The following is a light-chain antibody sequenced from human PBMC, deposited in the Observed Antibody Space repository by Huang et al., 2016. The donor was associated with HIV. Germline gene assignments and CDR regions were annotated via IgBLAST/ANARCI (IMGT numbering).Light chain of an antibody. CDR3: MQALQTPT. CDR2: LGS. CDR1: QSLLHSNGYNY. Sequence: DIVMTQSPLSLPVTPGEPASISCRSSQSLLHSNGYNYLDWYLQKSGQSPQLLIDLGSNRASGVPDRFSGSGSGTDFTLKISRVEAEDVGVYYCMQALQTPTFGQGTKVEIK. V-gene: IGKV2-28*01. J-gene: IGKJ1*01.